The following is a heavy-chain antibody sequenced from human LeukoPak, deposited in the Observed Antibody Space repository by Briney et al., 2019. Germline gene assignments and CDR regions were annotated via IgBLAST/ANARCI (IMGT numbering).Heavy chain of an antibody. J-gene: IGHJ4*02. CDR3: SRAGQFISARPITFDY. V-gene: IGHV4-59*01. CDR2: IYYSGST. D-gene: IGHD6-6*01. CDR1: GGSISNYY. Sequence: PGETLSLTCTVSGGSISNYYWCWIRQPPGKGLEWIGYIYYSGSTNSNPSLKSGVTVSLDTSKNQYSPMLSTVTAANTAVYYCSRAGQFISARPITFDYWGQGSLVTVSS.